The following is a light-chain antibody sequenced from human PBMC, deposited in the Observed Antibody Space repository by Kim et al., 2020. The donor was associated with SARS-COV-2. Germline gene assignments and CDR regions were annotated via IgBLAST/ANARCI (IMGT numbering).Light chain of an antibody. J-gene: IGKJ1*01. CDR1: QSVTKY. Sequence: DIVLTQSPAPLSLSPGDRATLSCRASQSVTKYLAWYQHKPGQTPRLLIYDASNRATGIPARFSGSGSGTDFTLTISSLEPEDFAVYYCQQRSHWPRTFGQGTKVDIK. V-gene: IGKV3-11*01. CDR3: QQRSHWPRT. CDR2: DAS.